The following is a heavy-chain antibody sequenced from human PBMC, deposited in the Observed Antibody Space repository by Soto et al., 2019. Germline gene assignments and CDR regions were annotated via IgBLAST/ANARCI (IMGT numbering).Heavy chain of an antibody. CDR2: IHSSGST. Sequence: PSETLSLTCTVSGGSISSADYYWTWIRQPPGKGLEWIGYIHSSGSTYYNPSLKSRLTISVDTSKNQFSLKLTSVTAADTGVYYCARDRFGTLARGPYGMDVWGQGITVPVYS. CDR1: GGSISSADYY. CDR3: ARDRFGTLARGPYGMDV. J-gene: IGHJ6*02. V-gene: IGHV4-30-4*01. D-gene: IGHD3-10*01.